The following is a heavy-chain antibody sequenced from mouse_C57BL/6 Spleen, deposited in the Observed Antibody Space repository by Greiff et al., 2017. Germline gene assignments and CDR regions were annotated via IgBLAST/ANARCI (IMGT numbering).Heavy chain of an antibody. CDR2: IYPGDGDT. CDR3: ARNGMVTTGFAY. Sequence: VKLVESGAELVKPGASVKISCKASGYAFSSYWMNWVKQRPGKGLEWIGQIYPGDGDTNYNGKFKGKATLTADKSSSTAYMQLSSLTSEDSAVYFCARNGMVTTGFAYWGQGTLVTVSA. V-gene: IGHV1-80*01. J-gene: IGHJ3*01. D-gene: IGHD2-2*01. CDR1: GYAFSSYW.